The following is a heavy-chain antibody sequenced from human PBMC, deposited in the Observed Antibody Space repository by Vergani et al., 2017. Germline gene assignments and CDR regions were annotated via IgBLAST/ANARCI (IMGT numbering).Heavy chain of an antibody. CDR2: INHSGST. CDR3: ARRVRYCSSTSCSYMDV. Sequence: QVQLQESGPGLVKPSETLSLTCTVSGYAINSGYYWSWIRQPPGKGLEWIGEINHSGSTNYNPSLKSRVTISVDTSKNQFSLNLSSVTAADTAVYYCARRVRYCSSTSCSYMDVWGKGTTVTISS. CDR1: GYAINSGYY. V-gene: IGHV4-38-2*02. J-gene: IGHJ6*03. D-gene: IGHD2-2*01.